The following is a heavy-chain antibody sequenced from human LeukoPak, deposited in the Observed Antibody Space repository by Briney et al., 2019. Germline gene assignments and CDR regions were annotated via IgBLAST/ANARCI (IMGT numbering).Heavy chain of an antibody. J-gene: IGHJ4*02. CDR1: GGSISSYY. V-gene: IGHV4-59*01. CDR3: ARITAIHFLYYFDY. CDR2: IYYSGST. D-gene: IGHD2/OR15-2a*01. Sequence: PSETLSLTCTVSGGSISSYYWSWIRQPPGKGLEWIGYIYYSGSTNYNPSLKSRVTISVDTSKNQFSLKLSSVTAADTAVYYCARITAIHFLYYFDYWGQGTLVTASS.